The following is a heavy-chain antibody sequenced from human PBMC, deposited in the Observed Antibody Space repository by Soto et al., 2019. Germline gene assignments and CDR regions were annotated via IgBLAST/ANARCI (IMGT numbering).Heavy chain of an antibody. V-gene: IGHV4-39*01. Sequence: QLQLQESGPGLVKPSETLSLTCTVSGGSISSSSYYWGWIRQPPGKGLEWIGSIYYSGSTYYNPSLKSRVTISVDTSKNQCSLKLSSVTAADTAVYYCARHRPNYYDSSGHDFWYFDLWGRGTLVTVSS. D-gene: IGHD3-22*01. J-gene: IGHJ2*01. CDR1: GGSISSSSYY. CDR2: IYYSGST. CDR3: ARHRPNYYDSSGHDFWYFDL.